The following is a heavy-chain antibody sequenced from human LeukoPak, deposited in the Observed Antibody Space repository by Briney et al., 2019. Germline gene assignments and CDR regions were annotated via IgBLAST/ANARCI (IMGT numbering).Heavy chain of an antibody. CDR2: MNPNSGNT. V-gene: IGHV1-8*03. D-gene: IGHD2-21*02. CDR1: GYTFTSYD. J-gene: IGHJ3*02. Sequence: ASVKVSCKASGYTFTSYDINWVRQATGQGFEWMGWMNPNSGNTGYAQKFQGRVTITRNTSVSTAYMELSSLRSEDTAVYYCARVCGDCYWDGAFDIWGQGTMVTVSS. CDR3: ARVCGDCYWDGAFDI.